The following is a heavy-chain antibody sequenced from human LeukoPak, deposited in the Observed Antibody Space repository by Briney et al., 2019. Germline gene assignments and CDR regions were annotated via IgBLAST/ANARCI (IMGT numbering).Heavy chain of an antibody. CDR1: GFTFSSYA. V-gene: IGHV3-23*01. J-gene: IGHJ4*02. CDR2: ISSSGGST. D-gene: IGHD3-10*01. CDR3: AKGVDIWFGELLSLDY. Sequence: GGSLRLSCAASGFTFSSYAMSWVRQAPGKGLEWVSAISSSGGSTYYADSVKGRFTISRDNSKNTLYLQMNSLRADDTAIYYCAKGVDIWFGELLSLDYWGQGTLVTVSS.